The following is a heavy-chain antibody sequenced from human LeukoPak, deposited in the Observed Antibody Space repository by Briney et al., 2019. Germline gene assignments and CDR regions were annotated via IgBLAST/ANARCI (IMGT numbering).Heavy chain of an antibody. CDR3: TKYGDDDTPGLN. CDR1: GFSFSSYW. J-gene: IGHJ4*02. D-gene: IGHD4-17*01. V-gene: IGHV3-7*02. Sequence: PGGSLRLSCAASGFSFSSYWMTWVRQAPGKGLEWVANIKEDGSDKYYVDSVKGRFTISRDNAKNSLYLQMNSLRAEDTAVYYCTKYGDDDTPGLNWGQGTVVTVSS. CDR2: IKEDGSDK.